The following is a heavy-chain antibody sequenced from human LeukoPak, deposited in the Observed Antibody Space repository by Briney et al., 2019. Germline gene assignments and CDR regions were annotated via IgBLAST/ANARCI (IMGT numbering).Heavy chain of an antibody. D-gene: IGHD2-21*02. Sequence: ASVNVSCTASGYAFTSYGLAWWRQAPGHRVEGGGGISPFNDRTKFAQTFQGRVTMNTASSTTTAYLQLTSLRLDDTAVSYCDRAPSSLDCYVDCYFDPWGREALVSVFS. CDR1: GYAFTSYG. V-gene: IGHV1-18*01. CDR3: DRAPSSLDCYVDCYFDP. CDR2: ISPFNDRT. J-gene: IGHJ5*02.